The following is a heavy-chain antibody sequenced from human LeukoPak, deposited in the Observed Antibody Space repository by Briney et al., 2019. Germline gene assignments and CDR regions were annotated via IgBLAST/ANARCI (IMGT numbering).Heavy chain of an antibody. V-gene: IGHV3-30*04. Sequence: GGSLRLSCAASGFTFSSYAMHWVRQAPGKGLEWVAVISYDGSNKYYADSVKGRFTISRDNSKNTLYLQMNSLRAEDTAVCYCARGKRITIRYYYYMDVWGKGTTVTVSS. CDR3: ARGKRITIRYYYYMDV. CDR2: ISYDGSNK. CDR1: GFTFSSYA. J-gene: IGHJ6*03. D-gene: IGHD3-3*01.